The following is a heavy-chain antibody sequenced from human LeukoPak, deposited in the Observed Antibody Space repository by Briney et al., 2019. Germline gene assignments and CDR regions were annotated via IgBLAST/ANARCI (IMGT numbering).Heavy chain of an antibody. CDR1: GFTFINYW. V-gene: IGHV3-7*01. D-gene: IGHD6-19*01. CDR3: AREAWLLRDY. CDR2: IKQDGSEK. J-gene: IGHJ4*02. Sequence: GGSLNPSCAAPGFTFINYWMSGFARAPGRGLRGVANIKQDGSEKYYVDSVKGRFTISRDNAKNSLYLQMNSLRAEDTAVYYCAREAWLLRDYWGQGTLVTVSS.